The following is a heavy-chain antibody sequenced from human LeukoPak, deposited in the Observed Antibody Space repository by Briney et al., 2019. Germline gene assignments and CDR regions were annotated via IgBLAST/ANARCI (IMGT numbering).Heavy chain of an antibody. Sequence: PSETLSLTCTVSGGSISSYFWSWIRQPPGKGLEWIGYIYYSGTTNYNPSLKSRVTIFVDTSRNQFSLKLSSVTAADTAVYYCARTTVLYGMDVWGQGTTVTVSS. V-gene: IGHV4-59*08. CDR1: GGSISSYF. CDR2: IYYSGTT. J-gene: IGHJ6*02. D-gene: IGHD4-17*01. CDR3: ARTTVLYGMDV.